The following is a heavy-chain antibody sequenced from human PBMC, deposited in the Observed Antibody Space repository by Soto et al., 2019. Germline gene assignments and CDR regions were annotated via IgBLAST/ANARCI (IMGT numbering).Heavy chain of an antibody. J-gene: IGHJ3*02. CDR3: ARLNRRDSSGYYYGFNAFDI. CDR1: GGSFSGYY. Sequence: SETLSLTCAVYGGSFSGYYWSWIRQPPGKGLEWIGEINHSGSTNYNPSLKSRVTISVDTSKNQFSLKLSSVTAADTAVYYCARLNRRDSSGYYYGFNAFDIWGQGTMVTVSS. V-gene: IGHV4-34*01. D-gene: IGHD3-22*01. CDR2: INHSGST.